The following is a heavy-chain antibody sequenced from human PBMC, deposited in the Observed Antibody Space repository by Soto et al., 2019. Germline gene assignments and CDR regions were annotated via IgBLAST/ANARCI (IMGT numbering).Heavy chain of an antibody. D-gene: IGHD4-17*01. CDR3: ARRYGDCFDY. J-gene: IGHJ4*02. V-gene: IGHV4-30-2*01. CDR1: GGSISSGCYS. Sequence: SETLSLTCAVSGGSISSGCYSWSWIRQPPGKGLEWIGYIYHSGSTYYNPSLKSRVTISVDRSKNQFSLKLSSVTAADTAVYYCARRYGDCFDYWGQGTLVTVSS. CDR2: IYHSGST.